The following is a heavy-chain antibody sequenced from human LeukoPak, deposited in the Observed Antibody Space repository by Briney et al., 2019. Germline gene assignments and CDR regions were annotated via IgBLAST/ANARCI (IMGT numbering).Heavy chain of an antibody. Sequence: GGSLRLSCAASGFTVSSNYMSWVRQAPGKGLEWVSIIYSGGDTYYADSLKGRFTISRDNSKNTLYLQMNSLRAEDTAVYYCAIGRYFDSWGPGTLVTVSS. CDR2: IYSGGDT. V-gene: IGHV3-66*01. D-gene: IGHD3-10*01. CDR3: AIGRYFDS. J-gene: IGHJ4*02. CDR1: GFTVSSNY.